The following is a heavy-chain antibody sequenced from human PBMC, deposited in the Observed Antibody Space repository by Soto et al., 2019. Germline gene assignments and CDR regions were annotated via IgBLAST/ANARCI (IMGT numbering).Heavy chain of an antibody. CDR2: FDPEDGET. J-gene: IGHJ4*02. CDR3: ATGPFSSGWYTTDY. D-gene: IGHD6-19*01. CDR1: GYTLTELS. Sequence: GASVKVSCKVSGYTLTELSMHWVRQAPGKGLEWMGGFDPEDGETIYARKFQGRVTMTEDTSTDTAYMELSSLRSEDTAVYYCATGPFSSGWYTTDYWGQGTLVTVSS. V-gene: IGHV1-24*01.